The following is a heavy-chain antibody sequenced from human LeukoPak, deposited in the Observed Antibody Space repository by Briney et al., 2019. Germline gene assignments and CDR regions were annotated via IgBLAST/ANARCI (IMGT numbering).Heavy chain of an antibody. CDR3: ARGRPLLWFGELWLNWFDP. CDR2: INHSGST. V-gene: IGHV4-34*01. J-gene: IGHJ5*02. Sequence: NPSETLSLTCTVSGGSISSYYWSWIRQPPGKGLEWIGEINHSGSTNYNPSLKSRVTISVDTSKNQFSLKLSSVTAADTAVYYCARGRPLLWFGELWLNWFDPWGQGTLVTVSS. CDR1: GGSISSYY. D-gene: IGHD3-10*01.